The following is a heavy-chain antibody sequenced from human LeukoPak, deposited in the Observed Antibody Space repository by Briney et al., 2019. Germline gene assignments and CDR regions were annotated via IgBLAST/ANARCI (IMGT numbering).Heavy chain of an antibody. CDR2: IYHSGST. D-gene: IGHD6-13*01. V-gene: IGHV4-38-2*02. CDR1: GYSISSGSY. CDR3: ARGYSSSWWPSYYYYYYMDV. J-gene: IGHJ6*03. Sequence: PSETLSLTCTVSGYSISSGSYWGWIRQPPWKGLEWIGSIYHSGSTYYNPSLKSRVTISVDTSKNQFSLKLSSVTAADTAVYYCARGYSSSWWPSYYYYYYMDVWGKGTTVTVSS.